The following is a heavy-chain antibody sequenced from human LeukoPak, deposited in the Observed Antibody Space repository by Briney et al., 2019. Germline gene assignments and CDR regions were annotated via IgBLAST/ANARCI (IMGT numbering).Heavy chain of an antibody. Sequence: GGSLRLSCAASGFAVSSNYISWVRQAPGKGLEWVSVIYSDGSTFYADSVRGRFTISRDNAKNSLYLQMNSLRAEDTAVYYCARDRWYYYGMDVWGQGTTVTVSS. V-gene: IGHV3-53*01. CDR2: IYSDGST. CDR1: GFAVSSNY. D-gene: IGHD5-24*01. CDR3: ARDRWYYYGMDV. J-gene: IGHJ6*02.